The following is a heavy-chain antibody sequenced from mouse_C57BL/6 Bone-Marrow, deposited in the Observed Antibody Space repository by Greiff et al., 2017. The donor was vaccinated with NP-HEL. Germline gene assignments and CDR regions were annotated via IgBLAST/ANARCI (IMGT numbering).Heavy chain of an antibody. J-gene: IGHJ3*01. V-gene: IGHV5-6*01. D-gene: IGHD1-1*01. CDR3: ACITTVVAPFAY. Sequence: DVHLVESGGDLVKPGGSLKLSCAASGFTFSSYGMSWVRQTPDKRLEWVATISSGGSYTYYPDSVKGRFTISRDNAKNTLYLQMSSLKSEDTAMYYCACITTVVAPFAYWGQGTLVTVSA. CDR1: GFTFSSYG. CDR2: ISSGGSYT.